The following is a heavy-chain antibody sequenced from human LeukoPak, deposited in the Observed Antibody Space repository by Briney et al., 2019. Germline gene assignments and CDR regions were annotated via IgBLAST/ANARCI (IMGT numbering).Heavy chain of an antibody. CDR2: TSGDGITT. J-gene: IGHJ4*02. Sequence: GGSLRLSCAASGFTFHNYAIHWVRQAPGKSLEWVSLTSGDGITTYFADSVKGRFTISRDNSESSLFLQMNSLRTEDTALYYCARDHVYGGADYWGQGTLVTVSS. V-gene: IGHV3-43*02. D-gene: IGHD5/OR15-5a*01. CDR3: ARDHVYGGADY. CDR1: GFTFHNYA.